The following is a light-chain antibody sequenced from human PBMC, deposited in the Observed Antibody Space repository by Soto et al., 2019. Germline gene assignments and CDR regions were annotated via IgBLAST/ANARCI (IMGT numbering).Light chain of an antibody. V-gene: IGKV1D-12*01. Sequence: DIQMTQSPSSVSASVGDRVTITCRASEDIRTWLAWYQQKPGKAPKLLIYTASSLHSGVPSRFSGSGSGTEFTLTISNLQPEDFAAYYCQQAYSFPRTFGGGTKVEIK. CDR1: EDIRTW. J-gene: IGKJ4*01. CDR3: QQAYSFPRT. CDR2: TAS.